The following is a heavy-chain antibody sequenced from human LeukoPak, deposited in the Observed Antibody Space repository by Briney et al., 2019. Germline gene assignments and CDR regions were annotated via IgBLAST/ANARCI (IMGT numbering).Heavy chain of an antibody. J-gene: IGHJ5*02. CDR1: GFTFTSSA. D-gene: IGHD2-2*01. V-gene: IGHV1-58*01. CDR3: AADRVVVVPAPFDP. Sequence: SVKVSCKASGFTFTSSAVRWVRQARGQRLEWIGWIVVGSGNTNYAQKFQERVTITRDMSTSTAYMELSSLRSEDTAVYYCAADRVVVVPAPFDPWGQGTLVTVSS. CDR2: IVVGSGNT.